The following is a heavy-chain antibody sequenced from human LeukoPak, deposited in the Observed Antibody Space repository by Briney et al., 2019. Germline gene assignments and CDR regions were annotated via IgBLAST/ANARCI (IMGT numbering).Heavy chain of an antibody. V-gene: IGHV3-7*01. Sequence: GGSLRLSCAASGFTFSNYWMSWVRQAPGKGLEWVANINQDGSEQDYVDSVKGRFIISRDNAKNALYLQMHSLRVEDTALYYCTRVGAKTQWLVPKNWFDPWGQGTLVTVSS. J-gene: IGHJ5*02. CDR3: TRVGAKTQWLVPKNWFDP. CDR1: GFTFSNYW. D-gene: IGHD6-19*01. CDR2: INQDGSEQ.